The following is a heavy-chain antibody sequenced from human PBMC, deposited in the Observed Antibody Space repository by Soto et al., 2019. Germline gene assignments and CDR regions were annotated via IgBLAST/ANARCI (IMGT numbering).Heavy chain of an antibody. Sequence: SETLCLTSTVSGGFISSRDYYWRWIRQPPGKGLEWIGHIYYSGSTYYNPSLKSRVTISVDTSKNQFSLKLSSVTAADTAVYYCARDRNYAFYYYYGMDVWGQGTTVTVSS. CDR1: GGFISSRDYY. V-gene: IGHV4-30-4*01. CDR3: ARDRNYAFYYYYGMDV. J-gene: IGHJ6*02. CDR2: IYYSGST. D-gene: IGHD4-4*01.